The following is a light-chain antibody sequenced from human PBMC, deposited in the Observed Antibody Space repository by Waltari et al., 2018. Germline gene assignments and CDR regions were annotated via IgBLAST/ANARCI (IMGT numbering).Light chain of an antibody. J-gene: IGLJ2*01. CDR3: CSYASGNSVI. Sequence: QSALTQPASASGSPGQSITISCSGSTSDIGYYDYVSWYQQYPGKAPKFLIYDVSRRPSGVSDRFSGSKSGNTASLTISGLQVEDEADYYCCSYASGNSVIFGGGTRVTVL. CDR2: DVS. CDR1: TSDIGYYDY. V-gene: IGLV2-14*03.